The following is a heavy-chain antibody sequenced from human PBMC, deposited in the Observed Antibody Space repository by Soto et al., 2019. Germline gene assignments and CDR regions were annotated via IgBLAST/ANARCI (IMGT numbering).Heavy chain of an antibody. J-gene: IGHJ4*01. V-gene: IGHV1-69*13. CDR3: ATGVRGYSSSFPRFYFEY. Sequence: SVKVSCKASGGTFSSNAISWVRQAPGQGPEWMGGILPIFNTANYAQNFQGRVTITADESTSTSYMELTSLKSEDTAIYYCATGVRGYSSSFPRFYFEYWGQGTLVTVSS. CDR1: GGTFSSNA. D-gene: IGHD5-18*01. CDR2: ILPIFNTA.